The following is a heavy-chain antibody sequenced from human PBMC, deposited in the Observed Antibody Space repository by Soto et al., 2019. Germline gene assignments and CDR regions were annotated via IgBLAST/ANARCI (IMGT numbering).Heavy chain of an antibody. V-gene: IGHV3-23*01. CDR2: ISGSGGST. Sequence: GGSLRLSCAASGFTFSSYAMSWVRQAPGKGLEWVSAISGSGGSTYYADSVKGRFTISRDNSKNTLYLQMNSLRAEDTAVYYCAKESGELWFGESDAFDIWGQGTMVTVSS. D-gene: IGHD3-10*01. J-gene: IGHJ3*02. CDR1: GFTFSSYA. CDR3: AKESGELWFGESDAFDI.